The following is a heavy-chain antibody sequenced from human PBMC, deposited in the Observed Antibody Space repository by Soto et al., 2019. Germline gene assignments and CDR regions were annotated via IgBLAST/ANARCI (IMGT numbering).Heavy chain of an antibody. CDR1: GGSISSSY. J-gene: IGHJ4*02. CDR2: IYYSGST. Sequence: PSETLSLTCAVSGGSISSSYWSWIRQPPGKGLEWIGYIYYSGSTSYYPSLKRRVTISLDMSKNQFSLKLTSVTAADTAVYYCASGYYDSSGPFYFDYWGQGTLVTVSS. D-gene: IGHD3-22*01. CDR3: ASGYYDSSGPFYFDY. V-gene: IGHV4-59*08.